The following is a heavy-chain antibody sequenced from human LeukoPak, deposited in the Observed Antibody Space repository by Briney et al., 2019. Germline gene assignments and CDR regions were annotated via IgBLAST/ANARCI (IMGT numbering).Heavy chain of an antibody. CDR1: GGSISSGGYY. CDR2: IYYSGST. V-gene: IGHV4-61*08. Sequence: PSQTLSLTCTVSGGSISSGGYYWSWIRQPPGKGLEWIGYIYYSGSTNYNPSLKSRVTISVDTSKNQFSLNLSSMTAADTAVYYCARAIVVVATARNTFDMWGQGTMVTVSS. D-gene: IGHD2-15*01. CDR3: ARAIVVVATARNTFDM. J-gene: IGHJ3*02.